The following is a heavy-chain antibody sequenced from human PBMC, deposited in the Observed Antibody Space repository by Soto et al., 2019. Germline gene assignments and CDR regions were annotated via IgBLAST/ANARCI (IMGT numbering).Heavy chain of an antibody. CDR2: INHSGST. J-gene: IGHJ4*02. Sequence: QVQLQQWGAGLLKPSETLSLTCAVYGGSFSGYYWTWIRQPPGTGLEWIGAINHSGSTNYNPSLKSLDTIPVDTSKNQFSLKLTSVTAAATAVYYCARDKITGLFDYWGQGTLVTVSS. CDR1: GGSFSGYY. CDR3: ARDKITGLFDY. V-gene: IGHV4-34*01. D-gene: IGHD2-8*02.